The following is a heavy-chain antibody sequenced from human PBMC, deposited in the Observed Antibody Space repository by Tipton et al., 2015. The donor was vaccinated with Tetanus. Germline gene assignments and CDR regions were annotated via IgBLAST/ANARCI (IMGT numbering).Heavy chain of an antibody. CDR3: VSGSALDY. CDR1: GFIFSSYT. CDR2: ISSTSRYI. Sequence: SLRLSCAASGFIFSSYTMNWVRQAPGRGLEWVSSISSTSRYINYADSVKGRFTISRDNAKNSLFLEMNSLRADDTAVYYCVSGSALDYWGQGTLVTVSS. D-gene: IGHD6-25*01. J-gene: IGHJ4*02. V-gene: IGHV3-21*01.